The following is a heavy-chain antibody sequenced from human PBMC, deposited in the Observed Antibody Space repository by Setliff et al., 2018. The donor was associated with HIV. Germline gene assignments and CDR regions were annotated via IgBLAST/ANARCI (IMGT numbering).Heavy chain of an antibody. CDR3: TRDHTPPPNYDFWSGQLDLRNIFYYMDV. Sequence: WASVKVSCKASGYSLTSYSINWVRQAPGQGLEWMGCINCNAGNPTYAHGCTGRFVFSLDTPVSTAYLQIFSLKAEDTAVYYCTRDHTPPPNYDFWSGQLDLRNIFYYMDVWGTGSPVTVSS. CDR1: GYSLTSYS. D-gene: IGHD3-3*01. CDR2: INCNAGNP. V-gene: IGHV7-4-1*01. J-gene: IGHJ6*03.